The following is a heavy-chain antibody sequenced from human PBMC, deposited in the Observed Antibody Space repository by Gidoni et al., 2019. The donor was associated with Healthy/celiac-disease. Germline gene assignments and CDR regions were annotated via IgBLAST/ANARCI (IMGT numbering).Heavy chain of an antibody. J-gene: IGHJ3*02. CDR2: ISAYNGNT. CDR1: GYTFTSYG. CDR3: AREYCSSTSCSYDAFDI. V-gene: IGHV1-18*01. Sequence: QVQLVQSGAEVKKPGASVTVSCKASGYTFTSYGISWVRQAPGQGLEWMGWISAYNGNTNYAQKLQGRVTMTTDTSTSTAYMELRSLRSDDTAVYYCAREYCSSTSCSYDAFDIWGQGTMVTVSS. D-gene: IGHD2-2*01.